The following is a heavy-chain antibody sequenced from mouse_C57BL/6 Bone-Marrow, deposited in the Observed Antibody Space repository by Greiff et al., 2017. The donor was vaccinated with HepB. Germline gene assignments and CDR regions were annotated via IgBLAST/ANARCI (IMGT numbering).Heavy chain of an antibody. CDR1: GYAFSSSW. CDR2: IYPGDGDT. J-gene: IGHJ2*01. CDR3: ARPLEDYFVY. Sequence: QVQLQQSGPELVKPGASVKISCKASGYAFSSSWMNWVKQRPGKGLEWIGRIYPGDGDTNYNGKFKGKATLTAAKSSSTAYMQLSSLSSEDSAVYFCARPLEDYFVYWGQGTTLTVSS. V-gene: IGHV1-82*01.